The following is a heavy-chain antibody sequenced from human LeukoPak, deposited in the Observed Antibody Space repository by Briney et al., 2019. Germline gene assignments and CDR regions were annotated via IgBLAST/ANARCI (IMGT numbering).Heavy chain of an antibody. CDR3: AKEITDSGRYYVYFHH. CDR1: GFTFSSYS. J-gene: IGHJ1*01. D-gene: IGHD1-26*01. CDR2: ISSDGRNE. V-gene: IGHV3-30*18. Sequence: GGSLRLSCAASGFTFSSYSMNWVRQAPGTGLEWVAVISSDGRNENYADSVKGRFSISRDNSENTLYLQMNSLRTEDTALYYCAKEITDSGRYYVYFHHWGQGTLVTVSS.